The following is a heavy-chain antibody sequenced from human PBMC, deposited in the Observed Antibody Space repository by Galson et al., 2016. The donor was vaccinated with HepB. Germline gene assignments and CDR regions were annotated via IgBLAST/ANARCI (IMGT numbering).Heavy chain of an antibody. Sequence: SLRLSCAASGFTTSSYWMTWVRQAPGKGLEWVANINQDGSEKNYLDSVRGRFFISRDNAKNSLFLQMNSLGVEDTALYYCEAYCGAGSCHGNEYWGHGTLVTVSS. CDR2: INQDGSEK. CDR1: GFTTSSYW. D-gene: IGHD2-21*01. J-gene: IGHJ4*01. CDR3: EAYCGAGSCHGNEY. V-gene: IGHV3-7*01.